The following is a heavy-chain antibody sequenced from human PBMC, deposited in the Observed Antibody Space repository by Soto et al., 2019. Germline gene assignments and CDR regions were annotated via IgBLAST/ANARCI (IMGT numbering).Heavy chain of an antibody. CDR1: GFTFDDYA. V-gene: IGHV3-9*01. J-gene: IGHJ6*03. Sequence: SLRLSCAASGFTFDDYAMHWVRQAPGKGLEWVSGISWNSGSIGYADSVKGRFTISRDNAKNSLYLQMNSLRAEDTALYYCAKGPAAINYYYYYMDVWGKGTMVTVAS. CDR2: ISWNSGSI. CDR3: AKGPAAINYYYYYMDV. D-gene: IGHD2-2*02.